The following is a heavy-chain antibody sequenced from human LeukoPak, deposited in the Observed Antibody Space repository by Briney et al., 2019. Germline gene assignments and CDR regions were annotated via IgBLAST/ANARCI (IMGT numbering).Heavy chain of an antibody. D-gene: IGHD1-14*01. CDR2: IYNGDGT. V-gene: IGHV3-66*01. Sequence: PGGSLRLSCAAAGFTVRSNHMYWVRQAPGKGLEWVSVIYNGDGTGYADSVKGRFTISRDNAKNSLYLQMNSLRAEDTAVYYCARDTGPHLYWGQGTLVTVSS. CDR3: ARDTGPHLY. CDR1: GFTVRSNH. J-gene: IGHJ4*01.